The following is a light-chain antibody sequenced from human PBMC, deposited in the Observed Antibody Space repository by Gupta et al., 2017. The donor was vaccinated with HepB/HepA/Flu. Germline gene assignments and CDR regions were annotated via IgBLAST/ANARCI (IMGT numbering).Light chain of an antibody. J-gene: IGKJ2*01. CDR1: QSVLYSSNNKNY. CDR3: QQDDSTPYT. CDR2: WAS. Sequence: DIVMTQSPDSLAVSLGERATINCKSSQSVLYSSNNKNYLAWYQQKPGQPPKLLIYWASTRESGVPDRFSGSGSGTGFTLTISSLQAEDVAVYYCQQDDSTPYTFGQGTKLEIK. V-gene: IGKV4-1*01.